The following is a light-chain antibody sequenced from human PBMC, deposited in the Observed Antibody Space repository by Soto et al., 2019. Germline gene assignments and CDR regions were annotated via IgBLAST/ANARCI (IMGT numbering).Light chain of an antibody. V-gene: IGKV3-15*01. CDR3: QQYHNWPPT. Sequence: EIVMTQSPATLSVSPGERVTLSCRASQSVSQSVSSKLAWYQQKPGRAPRLLIHGASTRATGIPARFSGSGSGTEFTLTISSLQSEDLAVYFCQQYHNWPPTFGQGTKV. CDR2: GAS. CDR1: QSVSQSVSSK. J-gene: IGKJ1*01.